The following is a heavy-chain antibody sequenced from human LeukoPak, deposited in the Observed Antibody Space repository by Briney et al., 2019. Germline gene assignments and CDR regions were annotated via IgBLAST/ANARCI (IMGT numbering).Heavy chain of an antibody. J-gene: IGHJ6*03. CDR2: IYYSGST. D-gene: IGHD3-16*01. CDR1: GGSISSYH. CDR3: ARETSEKGAHYMDV. Sequence: PSETLSRTCTVSGGSISSYHWSWIRQPPGKGLEWIGYIYYSGSTNYNPSLKSRVTISVDTSKNQFSLKLSSVTAADTAVYYCARETSEKGAHYMDVWGKGTTITISS. V-gene: IGHV4-59*01.